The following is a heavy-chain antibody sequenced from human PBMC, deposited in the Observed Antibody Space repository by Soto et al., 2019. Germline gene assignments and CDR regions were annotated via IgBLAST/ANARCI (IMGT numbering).Heavy chain of an antibody. Sequence: ASVKVSCKASGGTFSSYAISWVRQAPGQGLEWMGGIIPIFGTANYAQKFQGRVTITADESTSTAYMELSSLRSEDTAVYYCARDVYCISTSCPSGGDYYYYYGMDVWGQGTTVTVS. J-gene: IGHJ6*02. V-gene: IGHV1-69*13. D-gene: IGHD2-2*01. CDR1: GGTFSSYA. CDR2: IIPIFGTA. CDR3: ARDVYCISTSCPSGGDYYYYYGMDV.